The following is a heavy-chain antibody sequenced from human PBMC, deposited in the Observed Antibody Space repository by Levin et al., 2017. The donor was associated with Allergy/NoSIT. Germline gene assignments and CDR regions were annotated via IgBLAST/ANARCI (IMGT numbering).Heavy chain of an antibody. Sequence: ASVKVSCSASGFTFTSFWMSWVRQAPGKGLEWVANIKQDGIEKYNVESVKGRFTISRDNAKNSLYLQMNSLRVEDTAVYYCARTGDYSGSSGWFDAWGQGTLVTVSS. CDR2: IKQDGIEK. CDR1: GFTFTSFW. D-gene: IGHD6-6*01. J-gene: IGHJ5*02. V-gene: IGHV3-7*01. CDR3: ARTGDYSGSSGWFDA.